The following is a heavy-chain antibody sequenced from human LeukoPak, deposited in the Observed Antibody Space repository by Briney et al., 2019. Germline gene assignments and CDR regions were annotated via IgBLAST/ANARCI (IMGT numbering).Heavy chain of an antibody. D-gene: IGHD6-19*01. Sequence: SETLSLTCAAYGGSFSGYYWSWIRQPPGKGLEWIGEINHSGSTNYNPSLKSRVTISVDTSKNQFSLKLSSVTAADTAVYYCARRSIAVAGFDYWGQGTLVTVSS. V-gene: IGHV4-34*01. CDR3: ARRSIAVAGFDY. CDR2: INHSGST. CDR1: GGSFSGYY. J-gene: IGHJ4*02.